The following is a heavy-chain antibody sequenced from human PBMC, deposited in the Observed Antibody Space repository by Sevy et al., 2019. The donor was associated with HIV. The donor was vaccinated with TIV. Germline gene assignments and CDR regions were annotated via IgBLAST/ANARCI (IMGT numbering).Heavy chain of an antibody. CDR3: ARDHEFCSTTTCYSSLDN. D-gene: IGHD2-2*02. V-gene: IGHV1-2*02. Sequence: ASVKVACETSGYRFTDYYIHWVRQAPGQGLEWMGWINPNSDVTKSAKKFQDRVIMTKDTCISTVYMELRGLTFEYSAVYYCARDHEFCSTTTCYSSLDNWGHGSLVTVSS. CDR1: GYRFTDYY. J-gene: IGHJ4*01. CDR2: INPNSDVT.